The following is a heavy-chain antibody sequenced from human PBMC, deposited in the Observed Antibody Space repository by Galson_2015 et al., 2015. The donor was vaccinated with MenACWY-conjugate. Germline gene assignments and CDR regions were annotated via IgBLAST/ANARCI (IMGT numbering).Heavy chain of an antibody. CDR2: IYTGGST. CDR3: AKNGNYFGMGFDY. CDR1: GFTVSGNY. J-gene: IGHJ4*02. D-gene: IGHD2/OR15-2a*01. Sequence: SLRLSCAASGFTVSGNYMSWVRQAPGKGLEWVSVIYTGGSTYYAESVKGRFTISRDNSKNTLYLQMDTLRAEDTATYYCAKNGNYFGMGFDYWGQGTLVATVSS. V-gene: IGHV3-53*01.